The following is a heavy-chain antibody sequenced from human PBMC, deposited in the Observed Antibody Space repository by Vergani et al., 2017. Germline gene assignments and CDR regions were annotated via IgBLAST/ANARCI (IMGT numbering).Heavy chain of an antibody. CDR2: IHYDGSHE. Sequence: VQLVESRGGLVQPGRSLRLSCAASGFTFDDYAMHWVRQAPGKGLEWVAFIHYDGSHEYYIDSVKGRFTISRDNSKNTLYLQMNNLRAADTAVYYCARSGYCAHGVCYMTYYYYMDVWGKGTAVTVSS. CDR1: GFTFDDYA. V-gene: IGHV3-33*08. D-gene: IGHD2-8*01. J-gene: IGHJ6*03. CDR3: ARSGYCAHGVCYMTYYYYMDV.